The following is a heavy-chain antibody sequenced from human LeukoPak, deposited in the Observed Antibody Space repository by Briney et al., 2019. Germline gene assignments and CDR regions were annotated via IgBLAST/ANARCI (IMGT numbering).Heavy chain of an antibody. CDR2: ISSNGGST. CDR1: GFTFSSYA. CDR3: ARVSYYYDSSGYLDAFDI. J-gene: IGHJ3*02. V-gene: IGHV3-64*01. D-gene: IGHD3-22*01. Sequence: PGGSLRLSCAASGFTFSSYAMHWVRQAPGKGLEYVPAISSNGGSTYYANSVKGRFTISRDNSKNTLYLQMGSLGAEDMAVYYCARVSYYYDSSGYLDAFDIWGQGTMVTVSS.